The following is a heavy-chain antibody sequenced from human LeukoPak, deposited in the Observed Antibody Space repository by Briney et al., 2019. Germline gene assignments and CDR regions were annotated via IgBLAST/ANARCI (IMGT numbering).Heavy chain of an antibody. CDR1: GDSVSSGSSS. V-gene: IGHV6-1*01. CDR2: TYYASKWTG. D-gene: IGHD4-23*01. J-gene: IGHJ5*02. Sequence: SQTLSLTCAMSGDSVSSGSSSWHWIRQSPSRGLEWLGRTYYASKWTGDSALSVRSRIAITPDTSKNQFTLQLNSVTGDDTAVYYCVRSAKGNSYFDPWGQGTLVVVSS. CDR3: VRSAKGNSYFDP.